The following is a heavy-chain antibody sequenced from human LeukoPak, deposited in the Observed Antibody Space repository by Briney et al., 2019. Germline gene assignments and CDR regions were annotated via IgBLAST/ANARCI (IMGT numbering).Heavy chain of an antibody. CDR3: VRSDRETFAFDI. CDR2: IQITGTPI. CDR1: GFTFSSFE. J-gene: IGHJ3*02. V-gene: IGHV3-48*03. D-gene: IGHD2/OR15-2a*01. Sequence: GGSLRLSCAASGFTFSSFEMNWVRQAPGKGLEWVSYIQITGTPIHYADSVKGRFTISRDNAEKSLYLQLNNLRLEDTAVYYCVRSDRETFAFDIWGQGAMVTVSS.